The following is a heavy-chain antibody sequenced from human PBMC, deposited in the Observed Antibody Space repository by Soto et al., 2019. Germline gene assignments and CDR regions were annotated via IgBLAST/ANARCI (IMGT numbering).Heavy chain of an antibody. CDR2: INNNSGRK. CDR3: AKDRDYEYFDY. J-gene: IGHJ4*02. CDR1: GFSFSSYT. V-gene: IGHV3-23*01. Sequence: GSLRLSCAASGFSFSSYTMNWVRQAPGKGLEWVSSINNNSGRKYYADSVKGRFTISRDNSKNTLFLQMNSLKAEDTAVYFCAKDRDYEYFDYWGQGTQVTVSS. D-gene: IGHD3-22*01.